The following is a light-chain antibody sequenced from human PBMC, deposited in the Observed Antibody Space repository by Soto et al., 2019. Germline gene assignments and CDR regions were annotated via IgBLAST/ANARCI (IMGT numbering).Light chain of an antibody. V-gene: IGKV3-11*01. Sequence: EVVLAQSPATLSLSPGERATLYCRASQSVSSYLAWYQQKPGQAPRLLIYDASNKATGIPARFSGSGSGTDFSLTISSLEPDEFAVYFCQQRSIWPPTFGQGT. J-gene: IGKJ2*01. CDR3: QQRSIWPPT. CDR1: QSVSSY. CDR2: DAS.